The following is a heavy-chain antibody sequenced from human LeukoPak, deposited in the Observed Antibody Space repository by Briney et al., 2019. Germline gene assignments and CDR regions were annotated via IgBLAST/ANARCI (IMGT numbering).Heavy chain of an antibody. V-gene: IGHV3-30*03. Sequence: PGGSLRLSCAASGFTFSSYGMHWVRQAPGKGLEWVAVISYDGSNKYYADSVKGRFTISRDNSKNTLYLQMNSLRAEDTAVYYCARDFSGSYYDGETRYYGMDVWGQGTTVTVSS. D-gene: IGHD1-26*01. CDR1: GFTFSSYG. J-gene: IGHJ6*02. CDR2: ISYDGSNK. CDR3: ARDFSGSYYDGETRYYGMDV.